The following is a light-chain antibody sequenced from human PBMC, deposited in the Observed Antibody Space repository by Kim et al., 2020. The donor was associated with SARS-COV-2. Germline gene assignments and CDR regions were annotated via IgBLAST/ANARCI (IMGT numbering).Light chain of an antibody. CDR2: GAS. V-gene: IGKV3-20*01. J-gene: IGKJ2*01. CDR3: KHYRTSPYT. Sequence: EIVLTQSPGTLSLSPGERATLSCRASQSVSSSYLAWYQQKPGQAPRLLIYGASSRATGIPDRFSGSGSGTDFTLTISRPEPEDFAVYYCKHYRTSPYTFGQGTKLEI. CDR1: QSVSSSY.